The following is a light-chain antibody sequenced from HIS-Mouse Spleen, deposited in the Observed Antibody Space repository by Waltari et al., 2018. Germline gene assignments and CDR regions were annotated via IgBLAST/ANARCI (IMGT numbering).Light chain of an antibody. CDR1: SSDVGSYNL. Sequence: QSALTQPASVSGSPGQSITISCTGTSSDVGSYNLFSWYQQHPGKAPKPMIYEGSKRPSGVSNRFSGSKSGNTASLTISGLQAEDEADYYCCSYAGSSTSVVFGGGTKLTVL. V-gene: IGLV2-23*01. CDR3: CSYAGSSTSVV. J-gene: IGLJ2*01. CDR2: EGS.